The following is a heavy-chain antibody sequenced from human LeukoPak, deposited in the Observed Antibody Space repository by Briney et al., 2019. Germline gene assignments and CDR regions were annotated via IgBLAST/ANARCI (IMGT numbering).Heavy chain of an antibody. V-gene: IGHV1-69*06. CDR3: ASGRTDIVVVPATLRNYYFDY. CDR2: IMPLFGKT. CDR1: GGTFSSYD. D-gene: IGHD2-2*01. J-gene: IGHJ4*02. Sequence: SVKVSCKASGGTFSSYDISWVRQAPGQGLEWMGGIMPLFGKTNYAQKFQGRVTTTADKATSTAYMELSSLRSEDTAVYYCASGRTDIVVVPATLRNYYFDYWGQGTLVTVSS.